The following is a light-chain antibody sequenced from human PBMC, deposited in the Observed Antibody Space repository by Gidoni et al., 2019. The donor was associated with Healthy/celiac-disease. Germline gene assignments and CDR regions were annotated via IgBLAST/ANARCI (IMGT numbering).Light chain of an antibody. J-gene: IGLJ2*01. V-gene: IGLV2-14*01. CDR2: EVS. Sequence: QSALTQPASASGSPGQSITISCTGTSSDVGGYNYVSWYQQHPGKAPKLMIYEVSNRPSGVSNRFSVSKSGNTASLTISGLQAEDEADYYFSSYTSSSTLEVFGGGTKLTVL. CDR3: SSYTSSSTLEV. CDR1: SSDVGGYNY.